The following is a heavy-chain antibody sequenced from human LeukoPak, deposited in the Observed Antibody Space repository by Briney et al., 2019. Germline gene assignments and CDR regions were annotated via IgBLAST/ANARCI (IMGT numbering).Heavy chain of an antibody. V-gene: IGHV3-48*02. Sequence: GGSLRLSCAASGFTFSSYSMNWVRQAPGEGLEWVSHITASGTAMFYADSVRGRFTISRDNAKNSLYLQMNSLRDEDTAVYYCASSGSYRFDYWGQGTLVTVSS. CDR2: ITASGTAM. CDR3: ASSGSYRFDY. CDR1: GFTFSSYS. D-gene: IGHD1-26*01. J-gene: IGHJ4*02.